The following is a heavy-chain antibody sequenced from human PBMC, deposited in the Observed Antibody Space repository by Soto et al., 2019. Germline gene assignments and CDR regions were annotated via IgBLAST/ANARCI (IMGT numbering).Heavy chain of an antibody. J-gene: IGHJ4*02. Sequence: RGSLRLSCTGSGFTYSSSTMTWVRQGPWKWLEWVSSTSSSSSYIYSADSLKGRFTISRANAKNSLYLQMNSLRDEDTAVYYCARDIGEMSAVWGQGTQVTVT. D-gene: IGHD3-10*01. CDR1: GFTYSSST. V-gene: IGHV3-21*06. CDR3: ARDIGEMSAV. CDR2: TSSSSSYI.